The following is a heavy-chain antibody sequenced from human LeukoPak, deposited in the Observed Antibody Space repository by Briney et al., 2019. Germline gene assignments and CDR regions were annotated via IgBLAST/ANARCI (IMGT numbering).Heavy chain of an antibody. V-gene: IGHV4-34*01. D-gene: IGHD3-10*01. CDR2: INHSGST. CDR1: GGSISSYY. CDR3: ARALLSMVRGATWYFDL. J-gene: IGHJ2*01. Sequence: SETLSLTCTVSGGSISSYYWSWIRQPPGKGLEWIGEINHSGSTNYNPSLKSRVTISVDTSKNQFSLKLSSVTAADTAVYYCARALLSMVRGATWYFDLWGRGTLVTVSS.